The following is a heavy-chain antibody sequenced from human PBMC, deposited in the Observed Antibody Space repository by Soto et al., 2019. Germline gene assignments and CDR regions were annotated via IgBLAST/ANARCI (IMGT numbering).Heavy chain of an antibody. CDR2: INVSGGNT. J-gene: IGHJ6*02. Sequence: SVKVSCAASGFIFAGSAMQWVRQAPGQGLEWLGGINVSGGNTNYAQKFQGRVTMTRDMSTSTVYMELSSLRSDDTGVYYCAREATAYYSGMDVWGQGTTVTVSS. CDR3: AREATAYYSGMDV. V-gene: IGHV1-58*02. CDR1: GFIFAGSA.